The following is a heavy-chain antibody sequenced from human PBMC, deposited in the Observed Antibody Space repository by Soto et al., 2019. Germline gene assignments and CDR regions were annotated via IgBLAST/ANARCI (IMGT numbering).Heavy chain of an antibody. CDR1: GYSFATYW. J-gene: IGHJ4*02. Sequence: GESLKISCKGSGYSFATYWIAWVRQMPGKGQEWMGIIYPADSDTRYSPSFQGQVTISADKSISTAYLQWSSLKASDTAMYYCARPLYGSGSYSDYWGQGTLVTVSS. CDR3: ARPLYGSGSYSDY. CDR2: IYPADSDT. V-gene: IGHV5-51*01. D-gene: IGHD3-10*01.